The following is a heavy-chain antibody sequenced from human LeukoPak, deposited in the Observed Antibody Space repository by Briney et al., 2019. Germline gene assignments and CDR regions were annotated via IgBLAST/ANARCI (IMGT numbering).Heavy chain of an antibody. V-gene: IGHV1-2*02. J-gene: IGHJ5*02. D-gene: IGHD6-13*01. CDR1: GFTFTAYY. CDR3: VRDFIAAAGTGP. CDR2: INPNSGGT. Sequence: RASVKVSCKASGFTFTAYYMHWVRQAPGKGLEWMGWINPNSGGTDYSQKFQGRVTMTRDTSITTAYMELNSLRSDDRAVYYCVRDFIAAAGTGPWGQGTLVTVSS.